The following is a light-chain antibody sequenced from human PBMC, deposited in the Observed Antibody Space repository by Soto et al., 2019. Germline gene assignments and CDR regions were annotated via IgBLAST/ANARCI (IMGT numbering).Light chain of an antibody. J-gene: IGKJ1*01. CDR3: QQYNNWPRT. CDR1: QSVSNN. CDR2: GAS. Sequence: IVMTQSPATLSVSPGERATLSCRASQSVSNNYLAWYQQKPGQAPRLLIYGASTRATGIPARFSGSGSGTEFTLTISSLQSEDFAVYYCQQYNNWPRTFGQGTKVDI. V-gene: IGKV3-15*01.